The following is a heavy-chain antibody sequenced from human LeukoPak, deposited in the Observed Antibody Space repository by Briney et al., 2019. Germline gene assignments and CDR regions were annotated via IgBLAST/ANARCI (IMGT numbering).Heavy chain of an antibody. CDR3: ATAKPKNMVRGLIMRRESRYYFDY. J-gene: IGHJ4*02. V-gene: IGHV3-53*01. Sequence: GGSLRLSCAASGFTVSSNYMSWVRQAPGKGLEWVSVIYSGGSIYYADSVKGRFTISRDNSKSTLYIQMNSLRAEDTAVYYCATAKPKNMVRGLIMRRESRYYFDYWGQGTLVTVSS. CDR2: IYSGGSI. D-gene: IGHD3-10*01. CDR1: GFTVSSNY.